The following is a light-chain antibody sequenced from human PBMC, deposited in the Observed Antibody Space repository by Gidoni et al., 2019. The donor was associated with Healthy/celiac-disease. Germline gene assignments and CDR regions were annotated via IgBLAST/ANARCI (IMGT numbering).Light chain of an antibody. CDR3: QQRSNWPLT. CDR2: DAS. CDR1: QSVSSY. Sequence: IVLTQSPATLSLSPGERATLPCRASQSVSSYLAWYQQKPGQAPRLLIYDASNRATGIPARFSGSGSGTDFTLTISSLEPEDFAVYYCQQRSNWPLTFGGGTKVEIK. J-gene: IGKJ4*01. V-gene: IGKV3-11*01.